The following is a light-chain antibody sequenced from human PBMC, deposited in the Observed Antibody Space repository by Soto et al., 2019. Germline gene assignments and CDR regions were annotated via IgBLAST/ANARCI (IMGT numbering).Light chain of an antibody. CDR2: KAS. J-gene: IGKJ1*01. V-gene: IGKV1-5*03. Sequence: DIQMTQSPSTLSASVGDRVIITCRASQSISSWLAWYQQKPGKAPKLLIYKASSLESGVPSRFSGSGSWTEFTLTISSLQPDDFATYYCQQYNSYWTFGQGTKVEIK. CDR1: QSISSW. CDR3: QQYNSYWT.